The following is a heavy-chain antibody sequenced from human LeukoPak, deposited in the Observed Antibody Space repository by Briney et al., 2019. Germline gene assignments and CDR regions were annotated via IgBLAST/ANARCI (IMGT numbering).Heavy chain of an antibody. CDR3: GGGEEMTTITDY. CDR2: ICYRGCT. CDR1: RDSVISGSYY. J-gene: IGHJ4*02. V-gene: IGHV4-61*01. D-gene: IGHD5-24*01. Sequence: PSETLSLTFTIPRDSVISGSYYWSSIRQPPGKGLEWTGYICYRGCTNYNPSRKSRVTISVHTSKHRSSLELTSVTAADTPVQYCGGGEEMTTITDYWGQGSQLT.